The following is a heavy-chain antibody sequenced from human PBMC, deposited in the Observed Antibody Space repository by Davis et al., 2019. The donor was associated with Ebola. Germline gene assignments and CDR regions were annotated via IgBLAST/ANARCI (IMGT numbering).Heavy chain of an antibody. Sequence: GGSLRLSCKASGYSFNKYWIGWVRQMPGKGLEWMGIIYPGDSDTRYSPSLQGQVTISADRSISTAYLQWNSLKASDTAMYYCARRSSSSLDYWGQGTLVTVSS. CDR1: GYSFNKYW. CDR3: ARRSSSSLDY. CDR2: IYPGDSDT. V-gene: IGHV5-51*01. J-gene: IGHJ4*02. D-gene: IGHD6-6*01.